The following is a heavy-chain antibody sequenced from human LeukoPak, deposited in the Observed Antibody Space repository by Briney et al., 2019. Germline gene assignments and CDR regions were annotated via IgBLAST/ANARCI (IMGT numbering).Heavy chain of an antibody. V-gene: IGHV4-30-4*01. Sequence: SETLSHTCTVSGGSISSGDYYWSWIRQPPGTGLEWIGYIYYSGSTYYNPSLKSRVTISVDTSKNQFSLKLSSVTAADTAVYYCARVTIFGVVKVHDYFDYWGQGTLVTVSS. J-gene: IGHJ4*02. D-gene: IGHD3-3*01. CDR1: GGSISSGDYY. CDR3: ARVTIFGVVKVHDYFDY. CDR2: IYYSGST.